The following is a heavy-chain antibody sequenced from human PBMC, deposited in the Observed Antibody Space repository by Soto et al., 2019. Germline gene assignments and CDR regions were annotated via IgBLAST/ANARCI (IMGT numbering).Heavy chain of an antibody. CDR3: ARGAYPPESLYDCGMDS. V-gene: IGHV1-3*04. J-gene: IGHJ6*02. Sequence: QVQLVQSGAEVKKPGASVKISCEASGYTFTTYALHWVRQAPGQGLEWVGWVNTGNGNTRYSQKFQCRFTITLDTPTSTTYMQLSGLAPQPTAVFYCARGAYPPESLYDCGMDSWGQGTTVTVSS. CDR1: GYTFTTYA. CDR2: VNTGNGNT. D-gene: IGHD3-16*01.